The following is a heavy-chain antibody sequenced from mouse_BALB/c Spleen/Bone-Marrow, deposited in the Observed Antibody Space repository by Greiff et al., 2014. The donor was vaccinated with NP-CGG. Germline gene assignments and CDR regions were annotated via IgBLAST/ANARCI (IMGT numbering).Heavy chain of an antibody. Sequence: QVQLKQSGAELVRPGSSVKISCKASGYAFSSYWMNWVKQRPGQGLEWIRQIYPGDGDTNYNGKFKGKATLTADKSSSTAYMQLSSLTSEDSAVYFCARARVDAMDYWGQGTSVTVSS. CDR1: GYAFSSYW. J-gene: IGHJ4*01. CDR2: IYPGDGDT. CDR3: ARARVDAMDY. V-gene: IGHV1-80*01.